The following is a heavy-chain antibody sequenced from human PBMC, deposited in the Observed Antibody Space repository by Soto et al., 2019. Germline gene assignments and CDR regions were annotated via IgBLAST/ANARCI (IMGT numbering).Heavy chain of an antibody. V-gene: IGHV1-69*01. CDR2: IIPTYGTT. Sequence: QVQLVQPVAEVKKRWSWVTVSCKASGDALTGYTSSWVRQARGHGLEGMGGIIPTYGTTNYAQKFQGRVRMTADESTTTVYMELSRLRSEDTAMYFCARDSYYHDNSGYHPQFDSWGQGTLVTVSS. CDR1: GDALTGYT. CDR3: ARDSYYHDNSGYHPQFDS. D-gene: IGHD3-22*01. J-gene: IGHJ4*02.